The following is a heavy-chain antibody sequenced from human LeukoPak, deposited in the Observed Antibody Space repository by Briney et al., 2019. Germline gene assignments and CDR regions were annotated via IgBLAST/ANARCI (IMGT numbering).Heavy chain of an antibody. J-gene: IGHJ5*02. V-gene: IGHV4-59*08. Sequence: SETLSLTCTVSGGSISSYYWSRIRQPPGKGLEWIGYIYYSGSTNYNPSLKSRVTISVDTSKNQFSLKLSSVTAADTAVYYCARIVGSYSSSWRGRCCWFDPWGQGTLVTVSS. D-gene: IGHD6-13*01. CDR3: ARIVGSYSSSWRGRCCWFDP. CDR1: GGSISSYY. CDR2: IYYSGST.